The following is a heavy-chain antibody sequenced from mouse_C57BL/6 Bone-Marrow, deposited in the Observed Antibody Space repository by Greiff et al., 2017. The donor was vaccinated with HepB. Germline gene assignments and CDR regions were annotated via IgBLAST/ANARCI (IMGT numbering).Heavy chain of an antibody. V-gene: IGHV1-52*01. Sequence: VQLQQPGAELVRPGSSVKLSCKASGYTFTSYWMHWVKQRPIQGLEWIGNIDPSDSDTHYNQKFKDKATLTVDKSSSTAYMQLSSLTSEDSAVYYCARLTDDWGQGTTLTVSS. CDR1: GYTFTSYW. CDR2: IDPSDSDT. CDR3: ARLTDD. J-gene: IGHJ2*01.